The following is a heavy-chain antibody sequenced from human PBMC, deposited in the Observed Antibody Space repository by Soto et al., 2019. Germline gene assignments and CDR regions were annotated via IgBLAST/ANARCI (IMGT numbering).Heavy chain of an antibody. J-gene: IGHJ6*02. CDR1: GASDSTSSYY. CDR2: IYNRGST. D-gene: IGHD3-10*01. V-gene: IGHV4-61*01. Sequence: SETLSLTCSVSGASDSTSSYYWTWIRQPPGTGLEWIGYIYNRGSTKYNPSLESRVTISRDTSKSQFSLKLTSLTAADTAVYYCARAGFYGLRSKPATLDVWGQGTTVTVSS. CDR3: ARAGFYGLRSKPATLDV.